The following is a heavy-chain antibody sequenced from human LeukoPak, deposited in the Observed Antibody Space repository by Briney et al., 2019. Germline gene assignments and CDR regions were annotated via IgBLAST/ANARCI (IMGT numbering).Heavy chain of an antibody. CDR2: IWYDGSNK. CDR3: ARDFSATLDY. Sequence: GGSLRLSCAASGFTFSSYGMHWVRQARGKGLEWVAVIWYDGSNKYYADSVKGRFTISRDNSKNTLYLQMNSLRPEDTAVYYCARDFSATLDYWGQGTLVTVSS. D-gene: IGHD2-15*01. V-gene: IGHV3-33*01. J-gene: IGHJ4*02. CDR1: GFTFSSYG.